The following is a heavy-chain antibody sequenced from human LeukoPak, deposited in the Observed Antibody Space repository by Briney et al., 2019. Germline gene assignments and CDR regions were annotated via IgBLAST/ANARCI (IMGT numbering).Heavy chain of an antibody. CDR2: IYYSGST. D-gene: IGHD2-2*01. Sequence: SETLSLTCTVSGGSISSGDYYWSWIRQPPEKGLEWIGYIYYSGSTYYNPSLKSRVTISVDTSKNQFPLKLSSVTAADTAVYYCARIVVVPAAMPLGMDVWGQGTTVTVSS. CDR1: GGSISSGDYY. J-gene: IGHJ6*02. V-gene: IGHV4-30-4*01. CDR3: ARIVVVPAAMPLGMDV.